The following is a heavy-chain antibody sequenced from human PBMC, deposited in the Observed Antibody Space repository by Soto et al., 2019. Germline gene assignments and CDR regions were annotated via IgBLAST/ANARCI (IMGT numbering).Heavy chain of an antibody. CDR3: ARRGGVGVAGSAAFEM. D-gene: IGHD3-3*01. V-gene: IGHV1-2*02. Sequence: QLHLVQSGAVVKKPGASVTVSCSASGYPVTAYYMHWVRQAPGRGLEWMGGINPATGAAKYTQTFQGRVNLTRDTSTSTVFMEQSGLTSEATADFYCARRGGVGVAGSAAFEMWGQGTLVTVSS. J-gene: IGHJ3*02. CDR2: INPATGAA. CDR1: GYPVTAYY.